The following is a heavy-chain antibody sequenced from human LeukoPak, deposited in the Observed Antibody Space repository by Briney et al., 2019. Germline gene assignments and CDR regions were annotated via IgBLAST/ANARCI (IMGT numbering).Heavy chain of an antibody. J-gene: IGHJ4*02. Sequence: GGSLRLSCAASGFSFSVYAMNWVRQAPGKGLEWVAIIWYDGSNKYYADSVKGRFTISRDNSKNTLYLQMNSLRAEDTAVYYCATEANYYDSSGYLDYWGQGALVTVSS. V-gene: IGHV3-33*08. CDR1: GFSFSVYA. CDR3: ATEANYYDSSGYLDY. D-gene: IGHD3-22*01. CDR2: IWYDGSNK.